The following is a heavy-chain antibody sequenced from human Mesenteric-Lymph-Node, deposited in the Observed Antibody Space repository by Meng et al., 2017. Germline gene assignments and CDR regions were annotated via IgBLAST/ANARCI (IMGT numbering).Heavy chain of an antibody. Sequence: QVQLVQSGAEVKKPGASVKVSCKASGYTFTAYYMHWVRQAPGQGLEWMGRINPNSGGTNYAQKFQGRVIMTRDTSISTAHMELSSLGFDDTAVYYCAKALGWGSSPDYWGQGILVTVSS. V-gene: IGHV1-2*06. CDR2: INPNSGGT. CDR3: AKALGWGSSPDY. CDR1: GYTFTAYY. D-gene: IGHD2-21*01. J-gene: IGHJ4*02.